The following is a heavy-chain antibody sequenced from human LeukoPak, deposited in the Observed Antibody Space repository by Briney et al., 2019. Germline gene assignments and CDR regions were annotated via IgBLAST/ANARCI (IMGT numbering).Heavy chain of an antibody. V-gene: IGHV1-18*01. Sequence: ASVKVSCKASGYTFTSYGISWVRQAPGQGLEWMGWISAYNGNTNYAQKLQGRVTMTTDTSTSTAYMELRSLRSDDTAVYYCARVLVRGATNYYYYYGMDVWGQGTTVTVSS. CDR3: ARVLVRGATNYYYYYGMDV. CDR1: GYTFTSYG. CDR2: ISAYNGNT. J-gene: IGHJ6*02. D-gene: IGHD1-26*01.